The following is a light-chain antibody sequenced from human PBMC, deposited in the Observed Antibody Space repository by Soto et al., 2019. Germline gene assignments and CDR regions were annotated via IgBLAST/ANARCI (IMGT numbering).Light chain of an antibody. Sequence: EIVLTQSPGTLSLSPGERATLSCRASQSVSSSYLAWYQQKPGQAPRLLIYGASSRATGIPDRFSGSGSGTDFTLTISRLEPEDVGVYYCQQYGSSPPITFGQGTRLEIK. V-gene: IGKV3-20*01. CDR2: GAS. CDR3: QQYGSSPPIT. J-gene: IGKJ5*01. CDR1: QSVSSSY.